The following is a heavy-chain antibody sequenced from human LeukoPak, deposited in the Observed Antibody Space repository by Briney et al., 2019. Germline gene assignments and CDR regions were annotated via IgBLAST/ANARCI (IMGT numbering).Heavy chain of an antibody. D-gene: IGHD1-14*01. CDR2: ISGSGGST. CDR3: AKDRSSIEPSDY. CDR1: GFTFSSYD. J-gene: IGHJ4*02. Sequence: GGSLRLSCAASGFTFSSYDMSWVRRAPGKGLEWVSAISGSGGSTYYADSVKGRFTISRDNSKNTLYLQMNSLRAEDTAVYYCAKDRSSIEPSDYWGQGTLVTVSS. V-gene: IGHV3-23*01.